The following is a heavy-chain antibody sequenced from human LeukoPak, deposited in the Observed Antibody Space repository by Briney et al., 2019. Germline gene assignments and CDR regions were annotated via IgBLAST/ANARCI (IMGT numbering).Heavy chain of an antibody. CDR2: ITGSGGST. J-gene: IGHJ4*02. CDR1: GFTFINYA. CDR3: AKDMRSYYYDSSGLDY. Sequence: PGGSLRLSCAASGFTFINYAMSWVRQAPGKGLEWVSAITGSGGSTYYADSVKGRFTISRDNAKNSLYLQMNSLRAEDTALYYCAKDMRSYYYDSSGLDYWGQGTLVTVSS. D-gene: IGHD3-22*01. V-gene: IGHV3-23*01.